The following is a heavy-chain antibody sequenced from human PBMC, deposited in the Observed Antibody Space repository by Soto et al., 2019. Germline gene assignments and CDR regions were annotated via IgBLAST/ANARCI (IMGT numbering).Heavy chain of an antibody. Sequence: GGSLRLSCAASGFTFSSYGMHWVRQAPGKGLEWVAVIWYDGSNKYYADSVKGRFTISRDNSKNTLYLQMNSLRAEDTAVYYCARALYNYDILSATDYWGQGTLVTVSS. CDR2: IWYDGSNK. CDR1: GFTFSSYG. CDR3: ARALYNYDILSATDY. D-gene: IGHD3-9*01. J-gene: IGHJ4*02. V-gene: IGHV3-33*01.